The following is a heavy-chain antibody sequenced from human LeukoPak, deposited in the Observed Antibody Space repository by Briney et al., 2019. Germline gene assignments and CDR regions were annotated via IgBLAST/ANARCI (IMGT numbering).Heavy chain of an antibody. CDR1: GFTFGDHG. V-gene: IGHV3-49*03. D-gene: IGHD1-26*01. J-gene: IGHJ4*02. CDR3: SRGVIVGAAYFDY. Sequence: GGSLRLSCTTSGFTFGDHGVSWFRQAPGKGPEWISFIKTKTYGGTTEYAASVKGRSTISRDDSTGIAYLQMDSLKPEDTAVYYCSRGVIVGAAYFDYWGQGTLATVSS. CDR2: IKTKTYGGTT.